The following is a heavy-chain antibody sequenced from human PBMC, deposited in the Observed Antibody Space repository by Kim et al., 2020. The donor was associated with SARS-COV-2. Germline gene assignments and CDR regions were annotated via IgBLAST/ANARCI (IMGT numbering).Heavy chain of an antibody. CDR2: IIPIFGTA. V-gene: IGHV1-69*13. CDR1: GGTFSSYA. Sequence: SVKVSCKASGGTFSSYAISWVRQAPGQGLEWMGGIIPIFGTAKYAQKFQGRVTITADESTSTAYMELSSLRSEDTAVYYCARGPGHICSSTSCDELMLFPWGQGTLVTVSS. CDR3: ARGPGHICSSTSCDELMLFP. J-gene: IGHJ5*02. D-gene: IGHD2-2*01.